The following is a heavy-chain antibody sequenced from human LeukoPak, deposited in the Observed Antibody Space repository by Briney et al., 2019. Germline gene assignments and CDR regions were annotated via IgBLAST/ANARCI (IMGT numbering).Heavy chain of an antibody. Sequence: KPGGSLRLSCAASGFTFSDYYLSWIRQAPGKGLEWVSYISSSGSTINYADSVKGRFTISRDNAKNSLYLQMNGLRAEDTAVYYCARSNSTNCYTDWGQGTLVTVSS. V-gene: IGHV3-11*01. J-gene: IGHJ4*02. CDR2: ISSSGSTI. D-gene: IGHD2-2*02. CDR1: GFTFSDYY. CDR3: ARSNSTNCYTD.